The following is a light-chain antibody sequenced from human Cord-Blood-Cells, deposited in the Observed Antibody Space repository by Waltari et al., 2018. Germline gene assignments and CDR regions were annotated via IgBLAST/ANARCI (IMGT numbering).Light chain of an antibody. CDR1: SSYVGGYNS. CDR2: EVS. CDR3: SSYTSSSTLV. V-gene: IGLV2-14*01. J-gene: IGLJ2*01. Sequence: QSALTQPAPVSGSPGQSITISCTGTSSYVGGYNSVSWYQQHPGKAPKLMIYEVSNRPSGVSNRFSGSKSGNTASLTISGLQAEDEADYYCSSYTSSSTLVFGGGTKLTVL.